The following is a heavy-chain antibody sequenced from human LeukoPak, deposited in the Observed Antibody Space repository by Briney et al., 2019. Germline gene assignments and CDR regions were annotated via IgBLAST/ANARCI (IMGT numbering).Heavy chain of an antibody. D-gene: IGHD6-19*01. J-gene: IGHJ6*02. CDR1: GFTFSSYS. CDR2: ISSGSSTI. CDR3: ARDVKQWLALAGYYYGMDV. V-gene: IGHV3-48*04. Sequence: PGGSLRLSCAASGFTFSSYSMNWVRQAPGKGLEWVSYISSGSSTIYYADSVKGRFTISRDNAKNSLYLQMNSLRAEDTAVYYCARDVKQWLALAGYYYGMDVWGQGITVTVSS.